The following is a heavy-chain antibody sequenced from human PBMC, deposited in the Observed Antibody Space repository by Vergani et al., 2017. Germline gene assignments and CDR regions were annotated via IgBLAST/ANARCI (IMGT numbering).Heavy chain of an antibody. CDR3: ARAHITIFSSNWFDP. Sequence: QVQLVQSGAEVKKPGASVKVSCKASGYTFTSYAMHWVRQAPGQRLEWMGWINAGNGNTKYSQKFQGRVTITRDTSASTAYMELGSLRSEDTAVYYCARAHITIFSSNWFDPWGQGTLVTVSS. V-gene: IGHV1-3*01. J-gene: IGHJ5*02. CDR1: GYTFTSYA. D-gene: IGHD3-9*01. CDR2: INAGNGNT.